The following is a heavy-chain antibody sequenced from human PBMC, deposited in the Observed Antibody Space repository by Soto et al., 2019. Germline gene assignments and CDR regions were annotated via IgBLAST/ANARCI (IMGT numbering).Heavy chain of an antibody. J-gene: IGHJ4*02. CDR2: IKQDGSEK. V-gene: IGHV3-7*03. CDR3: ARGPKTYLDY. Sequence: PEVTLRLSCAASGFTFSSYWRSWVRQAPGKGLEWVANIKQDGSEKYYVDSVKGRFTISRDNAKNSLYLQMNTLSAEDTAVYDCARGPKTYLDYWGQGTLDTVSS. CDR1: GFTFSSYW.